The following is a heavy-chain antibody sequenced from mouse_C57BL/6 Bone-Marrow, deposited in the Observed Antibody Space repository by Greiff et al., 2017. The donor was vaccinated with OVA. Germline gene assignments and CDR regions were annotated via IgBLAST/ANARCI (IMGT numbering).Heavy chain of an antibody. CDR3: ARSEDGYLLCDY. CDR1: GYTFTNYW. J-gene: IGHJ2*01. Sequence: VQLQQSGAELVRPGTSVKMSCKASGYTFTNYWIGWAKQRPGHGLEWIGDIYPGGGYTNYNEKFKGKATLTADKSSSTAYMQFSSLTSEDSAIYYCARSEDGYLLCDYWGQGTTLTVSS. D-gene: IGHD2-3*01. CDR2: IYPGGGYT. V-gene: IGHV1-63*01.